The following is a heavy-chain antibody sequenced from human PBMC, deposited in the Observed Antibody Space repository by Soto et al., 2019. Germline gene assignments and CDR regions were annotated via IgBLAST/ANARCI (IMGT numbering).Heavy chain of an antibody. CDR2: ISGSGGNT. D-gene: IGHD3-10*01. J-gene: IGHJ6*02. Sequence: GGSLRLSCAASGFTFSRFAMSWVRQAPGKGLEWVSGISGSGGNTYYADSVKGRFTISRDNSKNTLYLQMNSLRAEDTAVYYCASRFGEEHYSGMDIWGQGTTVTVSS. CDR3: ASRFGEEHYSGMDI. CDR1: GFTFSRFA. V-gene: IGHV3-23*01.